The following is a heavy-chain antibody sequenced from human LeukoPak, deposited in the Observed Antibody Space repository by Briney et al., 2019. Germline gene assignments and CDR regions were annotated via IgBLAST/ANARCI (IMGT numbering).Heavy chain of an antibody. CDR1: GFTFDDYW. Sequence: GGSLRLSCGASGFTFDDYWMSWVRQAPGQGLEWVANINQDGSEKYYLDSAKGRFTISRDNAKNSLFLQMNSLRAEDTAVYYCARVLGGSGSYSYFDYWGQGTLVTVSS. J-gene: IGHJ4*02. CDR3: ARVLGGSGSYSYFDY. V-gene: IGHV3-7*01. D-gene: IGHD3-10*01. CDR2: INQDGSEK.